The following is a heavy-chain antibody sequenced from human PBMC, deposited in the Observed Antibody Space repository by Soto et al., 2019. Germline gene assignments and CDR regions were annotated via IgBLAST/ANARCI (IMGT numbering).Heavy chain of an antibody. CDR3: AKDRMEYNSVWDHFDI. D-gene: IGHD1-26*01. CDR1: LFIFSNYA. J-gene: IGHJ3*02. CDR2: IGGGGDDT. V-gene: IGHV3-23*01. Sequence: VVSLRRSCSSCLFIFSNYAISLVLQAPVKGLEWVSGIGGGGDDTYYADSVKGRFTISRDTSKSMLFLQMNSLRAEDTAVYYCAKDRMEYNSVWDHFDIWGKRTMVNVSS.